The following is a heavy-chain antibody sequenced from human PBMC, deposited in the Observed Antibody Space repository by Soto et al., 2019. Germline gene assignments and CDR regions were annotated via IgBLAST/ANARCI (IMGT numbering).Heavy chain of an antibody. V-gene: IGHV1-24*01. CDR1: GYTLTELS. Sequence: ASVKVSCKVSGYTLTELSMHWVRQAPGKGLEWMGGFDPEDGETIYAQKFQGRVTMTEDTSTDTAYMELSGLRSEDTAVYYCATIGGQLVPYYFDYWGQGTLVTVSS. D-gene: IGHD6-6*01. CDR2: FDPEDGET. J-gene: IGHJ4*02. CDR3: ATIGGQLVPYYFDY.